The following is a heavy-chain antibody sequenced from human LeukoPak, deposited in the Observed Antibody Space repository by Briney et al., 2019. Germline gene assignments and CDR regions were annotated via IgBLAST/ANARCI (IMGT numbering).Heavy chain of an antibody. CDR3: ARDEQHGELSY. J-gene: IGHJ4*02. CDR2: MSYDGSNK. D-gene: IGHD3-10*01. V-gene: IGHV3-30*04. CDR1: GSTFSTYA. Sequence: GGSLRLSCAASGSTFSTYAMHWVRQAPGKGLEWVAVMSYDGSNKYYADSVKGRFTISRDNSKNTLYLQMNSLRAEDTAVYYCARDEQHGELSYWGQGTLVTVSS.